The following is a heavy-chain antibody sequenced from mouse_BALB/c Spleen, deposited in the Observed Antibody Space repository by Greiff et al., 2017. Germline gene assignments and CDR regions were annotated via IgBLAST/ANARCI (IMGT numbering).Heavy chain of an antibody. CDR2: IYPGNSDT. Sequence: VQLKQSGTVLARPGASVKMSCKASGYTFTSYWMHWVKQRPGQGLEWIGAIYPGNSDTSYNQKFKGKAKLTAVTSTSTAYIELSSLTNEDSAVYYCTYYDYDQGGFDYWGQGTTLTVSS. J-gene: IGHJ2*01. V-gene: IGHV1-5*01. D-gene: IGHD2-4*01. CDR3: TYYDYDQGGFDY. CDR1: GYTFTSYW.